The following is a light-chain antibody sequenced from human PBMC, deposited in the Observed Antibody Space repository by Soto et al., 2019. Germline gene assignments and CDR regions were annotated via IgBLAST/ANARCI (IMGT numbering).Light chain of an antibody. CDR3: QQYGNSPYT. CDR2: GAS. CDR1: QTISRSY. Sequence: DILLTQSPGTLSLSPGERATLSCRSSQTISRSYLAWYQQRPGQAPRLLIYGASSRATGIPDRFSGSGSGADFTLTISRLEPEDFAVYYCQQYGNSPYTFGQGTKLEIK. V-gene: IGKV3-20*01. J-gene: IGKJ2*01.